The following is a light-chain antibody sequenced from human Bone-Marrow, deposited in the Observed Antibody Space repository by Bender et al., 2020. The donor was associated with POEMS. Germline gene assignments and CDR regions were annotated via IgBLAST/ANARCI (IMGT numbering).Light chain of an antibody. CDR3: SSWDDSLNGWV. J-gene: IGLJ3*02. CDR2: SNN. CDR1: NFGNNA. Sequence: NFGNNAANWYQHVPGTAPKLLIYSNNQRPSGVPDRFSASTSGTSASLAISGLHSDDEADYYCSSWDDSLNGWVFGVGTKLTVL. V-gene: IGLV1-44*01.